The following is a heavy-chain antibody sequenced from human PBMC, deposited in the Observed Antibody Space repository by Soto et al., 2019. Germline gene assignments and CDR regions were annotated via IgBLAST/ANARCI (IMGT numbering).Heavy chain of an antibody. J-gene: IGHJ5*02. V-gene: IGHV4-34*01. Sequence: SETLSLTCAVYGGSFSGYYWSWIRQPPGKGLEWIGEINHSGSTNYNPSLKSRVTISVDTSKNQFSLKLSSVTAADTAVYYCARGQYYDILAGYLVSRFDPWGQGTLVTVSS. CDR1: GGSFSGYY. CDR3: ARGQYYDILAGYLVSRFDP. D-gene: IGHD3-9*01. CDR2: INHSGST.